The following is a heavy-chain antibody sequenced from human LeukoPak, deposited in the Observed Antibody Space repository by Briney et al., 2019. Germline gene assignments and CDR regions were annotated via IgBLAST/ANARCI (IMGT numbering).Heavy chain of an antibody. CDR1: GGSTNTYC. Sequence: KPSETRPPTCTVSGGSTNTYCWSWIRQPAEKGLEWIGRIYPSGSTYYIPSLKRRVTISIDKSKNQFSLRLTSVTAADTAVYYCARDRSGYSENDFDYWGQGSLVSVSS. CDR2: IYPSGST. V-gene: IGHV4-4*07. J-gene: IGHJ4*02. D-gene: IGHD5-12*01. CDR3: ARDRSGYSENDFDY.